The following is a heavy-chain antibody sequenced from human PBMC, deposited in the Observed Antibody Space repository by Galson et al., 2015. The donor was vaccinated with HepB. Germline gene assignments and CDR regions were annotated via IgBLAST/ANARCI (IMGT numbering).Heavy chain of an antibody. CDR3: ASAKNSSYGMAI. Sequence: CAISGDSVSGNSAAWNWIRQAPSRGLEWLGRTYYKSNWFYDYALSVKRRITISPDTSKNQVSLQVNSVTAEDAAVYYCASAKNSSYGMAIWGQAPTVTVPS. V-gene: IGHV6-1*01. J-gene: IGHJ6*02. CDR1: GDSVSGNSAA. CDR2: TYYKSNWFY.